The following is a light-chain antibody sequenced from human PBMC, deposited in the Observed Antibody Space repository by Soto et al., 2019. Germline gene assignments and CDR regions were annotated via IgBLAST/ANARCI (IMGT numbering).Light chain of an antibody. CDR1: QGISSW. Sequence: DIQMTQSPSSVSASVGDRVTITCRASQGISSWLAWYQQKPGTAPKLLIYHASTLESGVPSRFSGSGSGTDFTLTISNLQPEDFAGYYCQQTYSSPITSGQGARLEIK. CDR3: QQTYSSPIT. J-gene: IGKJ5*01. V-gene: IGKV1-12*01. CDR2: HAS.